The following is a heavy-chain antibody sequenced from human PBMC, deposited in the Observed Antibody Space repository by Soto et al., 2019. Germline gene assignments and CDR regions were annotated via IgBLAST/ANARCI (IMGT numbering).Heavy chain of an antibody. Sequence: QVQLVESGGGVVQPGRSLRLSCAASGFTFSSYGMHWVRQAPGKGLEWVAIISYDGSNKYYTDSVKGRFTISRDNSKNTLDLRMNSLRAEDTALYYCAKQGVVVANWYFDLWGRGTLVTVSS. V-gene: IGHV3-30*18. CDR3: AKQGVVVANWYFDL. J-gene: IGHJ2*01. D-gene: IGHD2-15*01. CDR2: ISYDGSNK. CDR1: GFTFSSYG.